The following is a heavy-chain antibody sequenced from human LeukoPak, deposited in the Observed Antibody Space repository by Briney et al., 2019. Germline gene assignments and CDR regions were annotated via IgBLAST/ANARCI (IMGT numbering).Heavy chain of an antibody. V-gene: IGHV5-51*01. CDR3: ARGLYCSGGSCRFDY. Sequence: GAALEISCEGAGSSFTSSWIGWVRPMPGKGLGWMGIIYPGDSDIRYSPSFQGQVTISADKSITTAFLQWSILKASDTAIYYCARGLYCSGGSCRFDYWGQGTLVTVSS. CDR2: IYPGDSDI. D-gene: IGHD2-15*01. J-gene: IGHJ4*02. CDR1: GSSFTSSW.